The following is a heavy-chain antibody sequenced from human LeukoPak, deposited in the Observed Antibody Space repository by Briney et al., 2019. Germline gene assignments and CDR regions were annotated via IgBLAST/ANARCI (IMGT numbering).Heavy chain of an antibody. J-gene: IGHJ4*02. CDR1: GFTFSSYW. CDR3: AIRIAVPGGFDN. V-gene: IGHV3-74*01. D-gene: IGHD6-19*01. Sequence: GGSLRLSCAASGFTFSSYWMHWVRQAPGKGPVWVSHINGDGSVTGYADSVKGRFTISRDNARNTLYVQMNCLRAEDTAVYYCAIRIAVPGGFDNWGQGTLVTVAS. CDR2: INGDGSVT.